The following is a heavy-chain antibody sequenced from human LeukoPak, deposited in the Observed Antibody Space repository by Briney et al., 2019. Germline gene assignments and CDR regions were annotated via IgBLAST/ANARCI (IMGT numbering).Heavy chain of an antibody. CDR1: GGSISSYY. D-gene: IGHD5-18*01. J-gene: IGHJ6*03. CDR3: ARINEYTYGYYYYYYMDV. V-gene: IGHV4-4*07. CDR2: IYTSGST. Sequence: PSETPSLTCTVSGGSISSYYWSWIRQPAGKGLEWIGRIYTSGSTNYNPSLKSRVTMSVDTSKNQFSLKLSSVTAADTAVYYCARINEYTYGYYYYYYMDVWGKGTTVTVSS.